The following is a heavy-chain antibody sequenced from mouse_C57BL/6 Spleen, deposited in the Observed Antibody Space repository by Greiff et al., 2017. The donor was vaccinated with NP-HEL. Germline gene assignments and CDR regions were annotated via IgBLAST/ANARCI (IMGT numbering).Heavy chain of an antibody. V-gene: IGHV3-6*01. CDR1: GYSITSGYY. CDR3: ARGRGFHYAMDY. Sequence: EVQLQESGPGLVKPSQSLSLTCSVTGYSITSGYYWNWIRQFPGNKLEWMGYISYDGSNNYNPSLKNRISITRDTSKNQFFLKLNSVTTEDTATYYCARGRGFHYAMDYWGQGTSVTVSS. J-gene: IGHJ4*01. CDR2: ISYDGSN.